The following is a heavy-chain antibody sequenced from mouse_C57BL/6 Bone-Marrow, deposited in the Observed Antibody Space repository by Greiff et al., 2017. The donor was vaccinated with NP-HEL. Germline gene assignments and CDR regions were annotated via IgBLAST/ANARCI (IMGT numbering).Heavy chain of an antibody. Sequence: QVQLQQPGAELVMPGASVKLSCKASGYTFTSYWMHWVKQRPGQGLEWIGEIDPSDSYTNYNQKFKGKSTLTVDKSSSTAYMQLSSLTSEDSAVYYCARSGSYGFAYWGQGTLVTVSA. CDR3: ARSGSYGFAY. CDR2: IDPSDSYT. D-gene: IGHD1-1*02. CDR1: GYTFTSYW. V-gene: IGHV1-69*01. J-gene: IGHJ3*01.